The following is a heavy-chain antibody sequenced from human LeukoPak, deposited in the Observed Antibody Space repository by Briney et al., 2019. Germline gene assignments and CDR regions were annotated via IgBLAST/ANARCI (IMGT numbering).Heavy chain of an antibody. J-gene: IGHJ4*02. CDR2: ISSSSSYI. D-gene: IGHD4-23*01. CDR3: ASGGKDY. CDR1: GFSFEDYG. V-gene: IGHV3-21*01. Sequence: GGSLRLSCAASGFSFEDYGMSWVRQAPGKGLEWVSSISSSSSYIYYADSVKGRFTISRDNAKNSLYLQMNSLRAEDTAVYYCASGGKDYWGQGTLVTVSS.